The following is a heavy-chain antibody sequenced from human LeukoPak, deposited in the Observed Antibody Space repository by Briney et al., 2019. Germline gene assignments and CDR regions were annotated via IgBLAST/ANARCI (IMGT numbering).Heavy chain of an antibody. D-gene: IGHD1-26*01. CDR2: IKRDGSDK. J-gene: IGHJ3*01. CDR3: TRDTTPLDRVDAYDV. CDR1: GCTFGTYC. Sequence: AETLSLTCDASGCTFGTYCMSWFRQPPGKGLEWVANIKRDGSDKHNTDPKERRFTITRDIAKNLLFLQMFGLSGDDRAVYDCTRDTTPLDRVDAYDVWGQGTMVTVSS. V-gene: IGHV3-7*04.